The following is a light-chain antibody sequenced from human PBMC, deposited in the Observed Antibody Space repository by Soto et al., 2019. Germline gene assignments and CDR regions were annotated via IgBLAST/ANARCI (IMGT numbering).Light chain of an antibody. J-gene: IGLJ2*01. CDR3: QSYDSPKEV. Sequence: NFMLTQPHSVSESPGKTVTISCTRSSGRVVSNYVQWYQQRPGSAPTTVIFEDDQRPSGVPDRFSGSIDSSSNSAFLTISGLKFEDEADYYCQSYDSPKEVFGGGTKLTV. CDR2: EDD. V-gene: IGLV6-57*04. CDR1: SGRVVSNY.